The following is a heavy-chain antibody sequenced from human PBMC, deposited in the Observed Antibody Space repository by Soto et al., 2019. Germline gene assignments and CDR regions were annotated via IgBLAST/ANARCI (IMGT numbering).Heavy chain of an antibody. CDR1: GYTFTSYG. Sequence: ASVKVSCKASGYTFTSYGISWVRQAPGQGLEWMGWISAYNGNTNYAQKLQGRVTMTTDTSTGTAYMELRTLRSDDTAVYYCARMVPLTYYDILTGHYKTPHPFDYWGQGTLVTVSS. D-gene: IGHD3-9*01. CDR3: ARMVPLTYYDILTGHYKTPHPFDY. CDR2: ISAYNGNT. V-gene: IGHV1-18*01. J-gene: IGHJ4*02.